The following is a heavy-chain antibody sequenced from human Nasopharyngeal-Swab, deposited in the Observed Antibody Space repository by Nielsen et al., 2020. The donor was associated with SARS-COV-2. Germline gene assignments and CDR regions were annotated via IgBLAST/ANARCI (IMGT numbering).Heavy chain of an antibody. V-gene: IGHV3-9*01. Sequence: SLKISCAASGFTFDDYAMHWVRQAPGKGLEWVSGISWNSGSIGYADSVKGRFTISRDNSKNTLYLQMNSLRAEDTAVYYCAKVGFRSITGTSPLEYWGQGTLVTVSS. CDR2: ISWNSGSI. D-gene: IGHD1-20*01. CDR3: AKVGFRSITGTSPLEY. CDR1: GFTFDDYA. J-gene: IGHJ4*02.